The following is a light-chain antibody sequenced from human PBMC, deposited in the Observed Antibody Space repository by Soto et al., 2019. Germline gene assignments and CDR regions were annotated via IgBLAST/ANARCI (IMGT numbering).Light chain of an antibody. CDR2: EVN. J-gene: IGLJ1*01. CDR1: SSDVGGYNF. CDR3: TSYSTSNSYV. Sequence: QSALTQPASVSGSPGQSITIFCTGSSSDVGGYNFVSWYQQHPGKVPKLMIYEVNKRPSGVSNRFSRSKSGNTASLTISGLQAEDEADYYCTSYSTSNSYVFGAGTKLTVL. V-gene: IGLV2-14*01.